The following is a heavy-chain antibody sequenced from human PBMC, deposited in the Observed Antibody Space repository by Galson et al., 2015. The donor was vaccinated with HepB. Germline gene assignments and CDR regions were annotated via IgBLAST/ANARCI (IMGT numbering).Heavy chain of an antibody. V-gene: IGHV3-9*01. CDR3: AKWGRYYDSSGYYYRYYFDY. J-gene: IGHJ4*02. CDR2: ISWNSGSI. D-gene: IGHD3-22*01. Sequence: SLRLSCAASGFTFDDYAMHWVRQAPGKGLEWVSGISWNSGSIGYADSVKGRFTISRDNAKNSLYLQMNSPRAEDTALYCCAKWGRYYDSSGYYYRYYFDYWGQGTLVTVSS. CDR1: GFTFDDYA.